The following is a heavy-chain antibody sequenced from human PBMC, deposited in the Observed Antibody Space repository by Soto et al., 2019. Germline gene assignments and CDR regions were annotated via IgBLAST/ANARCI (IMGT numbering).Heavy chain of an antibody. CDR2: ISAYTGNT. CDR1: GYTFTSYG. D-gene: IGHD4-17*01. CDR3: AVTTVVTPGAFDI. J-gene: IGHJ3*02. Sequence: RASVKVSCKASGYTFTSYGISWVRQAPGQGLECMGWISAYTGNTNYAQKLQGRVTMTRDTSTSTAYMELRSLRFDDTAVYYCAVTTVVTPGAFDIWGQGTMVTVSS. V-gene: IGHV1-18*01.